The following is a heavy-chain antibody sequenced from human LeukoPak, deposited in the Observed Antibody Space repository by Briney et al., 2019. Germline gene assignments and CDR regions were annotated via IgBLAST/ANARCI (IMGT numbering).Heavy chain of an antibody. CDR2: ISSSSYI. CDR3: ASLTYYYDSSGYWEY. J-gene: IGHJ4*02. Sequence: GGSLRLSCAASGFTLSSYSMNWVRQAPGKGLEWVSSISSSSYIYYADSVKGRFTISRDNAKNSLYLQMNSLRAEDTAVYYCASLTYYYDSSGYWEYWGQGTLVTVSS. V-gene: IGHV3-21*01. D-gene: IGHD3-22*01. CDR1: GFTLSSYS.